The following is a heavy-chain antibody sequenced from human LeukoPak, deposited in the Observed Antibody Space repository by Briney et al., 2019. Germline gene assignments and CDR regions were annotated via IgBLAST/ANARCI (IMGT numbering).Heavy chain of an antibody. J-gene: IGHJ4*02. CDR3: STYRITVAGLLHY. D-gene: IGHD6-19*01. V-gene: IGHV3-15*01. Sequence: PGGSLRLSCAASGFAFRNAWMSWVRQAPGKGLEWVGRIKSKTDGGTTDYAAPVEGRFAIARDDSTNTLFLQMNSLKTAATAVYYCSTYRITVAGLLHYWGQGTLVAVSS. CDR1: GFAFRNAW. CDR2: IKSKTDGGTT.